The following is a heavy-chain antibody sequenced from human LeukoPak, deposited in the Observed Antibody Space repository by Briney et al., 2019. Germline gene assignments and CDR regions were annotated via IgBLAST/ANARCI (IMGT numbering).Heavy chain of an antibody. D-gene: IGHD3-22*01. CDR2: IIPIFGTA. V-gene: IGHV1-69*05. CDR3: ARDGHLRYDYYDSSGDHYFDY. CDR1: GGTFSSYA. J-gene: IGHJ4*02. Sequence: ASVKVSCKASGGTFSSYAISWVRQAPGQGLEWMGGIIPIFGTANCAQKFQGRVTITTDESTSTAYMELSSLRSEDTAVYYYARDGHLRYDYYDSSGDHYFDYWGQGTLVTVSS.